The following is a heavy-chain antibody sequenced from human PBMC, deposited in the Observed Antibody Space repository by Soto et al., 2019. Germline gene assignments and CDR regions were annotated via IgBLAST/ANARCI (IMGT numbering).Heavy chain of an antibody. CDR2: ISYDGTNK. V-gene: IGHV3-30*18. Sequence: QVQLVESGGCVVQPGRSLRLSCAASGVTFSSYGMHWVRQAPGKGLEWVAVISYDGTNKYYADSVKGRFTISRDDSKNTLYLQMNSLRPEDTAVYYCAKEKATRGYSFLVDYWGQGTLVTVSS. CDR1: GVTFSSYG. J-gene: IGHJ4*02. D-gene: IGHD5-18*01. CDR3: AKEKATRGYSFLVDY.